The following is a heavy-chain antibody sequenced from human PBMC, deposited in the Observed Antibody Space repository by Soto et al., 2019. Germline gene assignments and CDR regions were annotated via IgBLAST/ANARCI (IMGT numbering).Heavy chain of an antibody. CDR3: ARVPVLGSSTSCYFWGPDCYSWAFDI. CDR2: INSDGSST. Sequence: GGSLRLSCAASGFTFSSYWMHWVRQAPGKGLVWVSRINSDGSSTSYADSVKGRFTISRDNAKNTLYLQMNSLRAEDTAVYYCARVPVLGSSTSCYFWGPDCYSWAFDIWGQGTMVTVSS. D-gene: IGHD2-2*01. J-gene: IGHJ3*02. CDR1: GFTFSSYW. V-gene: IGHV3-74*01.